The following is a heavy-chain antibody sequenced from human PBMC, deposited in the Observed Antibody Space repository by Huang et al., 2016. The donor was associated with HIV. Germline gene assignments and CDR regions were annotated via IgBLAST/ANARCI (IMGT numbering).Heavy chain of an antibody. V-gene: IGHV5-51*03. J-gene: IGHJ3*02. CDR3: ARRQWLRQTWGAFNI. CDR1: GDTFTNSW. Sequence: QLVQSGAEVKKPGESLKISCKGSGDTFTNSWIGWVRQMPGKGLEWMGRIYPSDSDTKDSPSFQGQVTLSADKSISTAFLQWSSLKASDTAMYYCARRQWLRQTWGAFNIWGQGTMVIVSS. D-gene: IGHD6-19*01. CDR2: IYPSDSDT.